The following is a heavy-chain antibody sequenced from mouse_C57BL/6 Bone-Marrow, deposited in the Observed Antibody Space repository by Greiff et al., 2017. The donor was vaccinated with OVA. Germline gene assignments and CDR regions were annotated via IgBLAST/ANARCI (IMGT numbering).Heavy chain of an antibody. D-gene: IGHD1-1*01. CDR1: GFTFSDYG. V-gene: IGHV5-17*01. CDR3: ARSHYYGSSYDY. CDR2: ISSGSSTI. Sequence: EVKLMESGGGLVKPGGSLKLSCAASGFTFSDYGMHWLRQAPEKGLAWVAYISSGSSTIYYADTVKGRFTISRDNAKNTLFLQMTSLRSEDTAMYYCARSHYYGSSYDYWGQGTTLTVSS. J-gene: IGHJ2*01.